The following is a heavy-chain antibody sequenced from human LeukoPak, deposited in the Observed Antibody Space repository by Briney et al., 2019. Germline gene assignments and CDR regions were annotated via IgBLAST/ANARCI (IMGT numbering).Heavy chain of an antibody. CDR3: ARTTYYYGSGSYAWFDP. J-gene: IGHJ5*02. CDR1: GGSISSYY. CDR2: IYYSGST. V-gene: IGHV4-59*01. Sequence: PSETLSLTCTVSGGSISSYYWSWIRQPPGKGLEWIGYIYYSGSTNYNPSLKSRVTISVDTSKSQFSLKLSSVTAADTAVYYCARTTYYYGSGSYAWFDPWGQGTLVTVSS. D-gene: IGHD3-10*01.